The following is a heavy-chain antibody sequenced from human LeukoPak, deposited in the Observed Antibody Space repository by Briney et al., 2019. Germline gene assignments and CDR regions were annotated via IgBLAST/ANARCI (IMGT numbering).Heavy chain of an antibody. Sequence: GESLKISCKGSGYSFTSYWIGWVRQMPGKGLEWMGIVYPGDSNTIYSPPFQGQVTISADKSISTAYLQCSSLKASDTAMYYCARGDTNFDYWGQGTLVTVSS. J-gene: IGHJ4*02. D-gene: IGHD2-21*01. CDR2: VYPGDSNT. CDR1: GYSFTSYW. V-gene: IGHV5-51*01. CDR3: ARGDTNFDY.